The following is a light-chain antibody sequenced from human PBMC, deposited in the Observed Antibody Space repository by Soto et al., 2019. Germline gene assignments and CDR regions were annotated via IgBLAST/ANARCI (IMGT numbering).Light chain of an antibody. CDR1: QSVSSY. J-gene: IGKJ2*01. Sequence: EIVLTQSPATLSLSPGERATLSCRASQSVSSYLAWYQQKPGQAPRLLIYDASNRATGIPARFSGSGSGTDFTLTISSLETEDFAVYYWQQRSNWPHTFGQGTKLESK. CDR2: DAS. V-gene: IGKV3-11*01. CDR3: QQRSNWPHT.